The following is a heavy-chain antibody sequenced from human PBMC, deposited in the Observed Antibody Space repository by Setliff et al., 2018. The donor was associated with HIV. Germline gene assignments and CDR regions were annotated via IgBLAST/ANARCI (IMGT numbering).Heavy chain of an antibody. V-gene: IGHV4-61*02. D-gene: IGHD3-10*01. J-gene: IGHJ6*02. Sequence: SETLSLTCTVSGGSINNGAYYWTWIRQPAGKGLEFIGRVYRGGSTNYNPSLNSRVTISVDASNNQFSLKLSSVTAADTALYYCARHDITLVRGLVWGQGTTVTVSS. CDR3: ARHDITLVRGLV. CDR1: GGSINNGAYY. CDR2: VYRGGST.